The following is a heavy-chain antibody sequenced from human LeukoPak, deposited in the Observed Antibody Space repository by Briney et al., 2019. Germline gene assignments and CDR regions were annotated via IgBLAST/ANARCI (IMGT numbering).Heavy chain of an antibody. CDR1: GYTFTSYG. Sequence: ASVKVSCKASGYTFTSYGISWVRQAPGQGLEWMGWISAYNGNTNYAQKLQGRVTMTTDTSTSTAYVELRSLRSDDTAVYYCARESTHGDAFDIWGQGTMVTVSS. CDR3: ARESTHGDAFDI. V-gene: IGHV1-18*01. J-gene: IGHJ3*02. CDR2: ISAYNGNT.